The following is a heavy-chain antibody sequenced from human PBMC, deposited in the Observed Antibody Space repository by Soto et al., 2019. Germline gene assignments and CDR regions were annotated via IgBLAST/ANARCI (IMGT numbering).Heavy chain of an antibody. CDR1: GFSFSSYG. J-gene: IGHJ4*02. CDR3: AKIAYYYDSSGYYDY. Sequence: GSLRLSCAASGFSFSSYGMHWVRQAPGKGLEWVAVISYDGSNKYYADSVKGRFTISRDNSKNTLYLQMNSLRAEDTAVYYCAKIAYYYDSSGYYDYWGQGTLVTVSS. D-gene: IGHD3-22*01. V-gene: IGHV3-30*18. CDR2: ISYDGSNK.